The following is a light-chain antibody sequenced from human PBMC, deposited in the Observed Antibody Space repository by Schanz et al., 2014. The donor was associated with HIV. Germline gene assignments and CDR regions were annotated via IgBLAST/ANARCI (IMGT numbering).Light chain of an antibody. V-gene: IGKV3-15*01. CDR2: GAS. Sequence: EIVMTQSPATLSVSPGERATLSCRASQSVSSNLAWYQQKPGQAPRLLIYGASTRATDIPARFSGSGSGTEFTLTISSLQSEDFATYYCQQANSFPLTFGGGTKVEIK. CDR3: QQANSFPLT. J-gene: IGKJ4*01. CDR1: QSVSSN.